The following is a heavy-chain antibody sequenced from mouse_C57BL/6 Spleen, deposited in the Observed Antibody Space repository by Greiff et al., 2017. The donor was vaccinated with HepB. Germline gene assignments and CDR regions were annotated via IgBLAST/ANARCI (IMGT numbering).Heavy chain of an antibody. D-gene: IGHD1-1*01. CDR1: GYAFSSSW. CDR3: ARKNYYGSFYAMDY. CDR2: IYPGDGDT. J-gene: IGHJ4*01. V-gene: IGHV1-82*01. Sequence: QVQLQQSGPELVKPGASVKISCKASGYAFSSSWMNWVKQRPGKGLEWIGRIYPGDGDTNYNGKFKGKATLTADKSSSTAYMQLSSLTSEDSAVYFCARKNYYGSFYAMDYWGQGTSVTVSS.